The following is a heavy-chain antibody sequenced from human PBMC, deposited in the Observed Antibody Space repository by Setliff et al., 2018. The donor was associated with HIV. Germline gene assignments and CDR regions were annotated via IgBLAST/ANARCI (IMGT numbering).Heavy chain of an antibody. CDR3: AILGYCNGGSCFGGSTWNYYMDV. CDR2: ISAGGNRT. V-gene: IGHV3-23*01. Sequence: QPGGSLRLSCAASGFSITSYAMSWVRQAPGKGLEWVSGISAGGNRTNYVGSVRGRFTISRDSSKSILYLQLNSLGAEDTALYYCAILGYCNGGSCFGGSTWNYYMDVWGKGTTVTVSS. CDR1: GFSITSYA. D-gene: IGHD2-15*01. J-gene: IGHJ6*03.